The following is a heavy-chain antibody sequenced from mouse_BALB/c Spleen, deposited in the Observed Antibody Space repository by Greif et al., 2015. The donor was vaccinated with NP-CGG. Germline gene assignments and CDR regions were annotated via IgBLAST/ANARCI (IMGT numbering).Heavy chain of an antibody. CDR1: GFNIKDTY. CDR3: ARNDGFAY. J-gene: IGHJ3*01. D-gene: IGHD2-12*01. CDR2: IDPANGNT. Sequence: VHVKQSGAELVKPGASVKLSCTAPGFNIKDTYMHWVKQRPEQGLEWIGRIDPANGNTKYDPKFQGKATITADTSSNTAYLQLSSLTSEDTAVYYCARNDGFAYWGQGTLVTVSA. V-gene: IGHV14-3*02.